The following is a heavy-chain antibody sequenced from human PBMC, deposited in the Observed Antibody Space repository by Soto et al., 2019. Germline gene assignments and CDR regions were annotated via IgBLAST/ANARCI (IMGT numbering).Heavy chain of an antibody. CDR2: IYYSGST. CDR3: ATSGETGNWFDP. Sequence: PSETLSLTCTVSGGSISSGGYYWSWIRQHPGKGLEWVGYIYYSGSTYYNPSLKSRVTISVDTSKNQFSLKLSSVTAEDTAVYYCATSGETGNWFDPWGQGTLVTVSS. V-gene: IGHV4-31*03. D-gene: IGHD1-1*01. J-gene: IGHJ5*02. CDR1: GGSISSGGYY.